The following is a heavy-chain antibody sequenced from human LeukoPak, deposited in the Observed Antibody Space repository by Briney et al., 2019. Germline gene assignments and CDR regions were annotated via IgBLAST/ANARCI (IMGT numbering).Heavy chain of an antibody. CDR3: ARDGKGRAMDV. CDR2: ISSGGTYI. J-gene: IGHJ6*02. CDR1: GFTFSIYT. Sequence: PGGSLRLSCATSGFTFSIYTMNWVRQAPGKGLEWVSCISSGGTYIYNADSVKGRFTISRDNAKNTLYLQMNSLRAEDTAVYYCARDGKGRAMDVWGQGTTVTVSS. V-gene: IGHV3-21*01. D-gene: IGHD1-26*01.